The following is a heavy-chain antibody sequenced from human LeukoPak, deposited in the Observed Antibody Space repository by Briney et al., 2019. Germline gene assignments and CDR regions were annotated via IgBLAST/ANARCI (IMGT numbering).Heavy chain of an antibody. J-gene: IGHJ6*02. CDR2: ISYDGSNK. V-gene: IGHV3-30-3*01. CDR3: ARTRGIQLWFGYYGMDV. D-gene: IGHD5-18*01. CDR1: GFTFSSYA. Sequence: PGRSLRLSCAASGFTFSSYAMHWVRQAPGKGLEWVAVISYDGSNKYYADSVKGRFTISRDNSKNTQYLQMNSLRAEDTAVYYCARTRGIQLWFGYYGMDVWGQGTTVTVSS.